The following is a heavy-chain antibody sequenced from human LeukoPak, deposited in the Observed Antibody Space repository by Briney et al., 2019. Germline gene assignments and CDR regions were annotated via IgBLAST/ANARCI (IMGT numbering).Heavy chain of an antibody. D-gene: IGHD3-9*01. CDR3: AKDPNYDILTGYFDY. V-gene: IGHV3-23*01. CDR2: ISGSGGST. Sequence: GGSLRLSCAASGFTFSSYAMSWVRQAPGKGPEWVSAISGSGGSTYYADSVKGRFTISRDNSKNTLYLQMNSLRAEDTAVYYCAKDPNYDILTGYFDYWGQGTLVTVSS. J-gene: IGHJ4*02. CDR1: GFTFSSYA.